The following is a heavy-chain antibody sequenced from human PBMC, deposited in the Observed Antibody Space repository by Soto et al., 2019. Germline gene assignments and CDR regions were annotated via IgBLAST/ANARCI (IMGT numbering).Heavy chain of an antibody. CDR1: GGSVSSGSYY. J-gene: IGHJ6*02. CDR2: IYYSGST. D-gene: IGHD3-10*01. Sequence: SETLSLTCTVSGGSVSSGSYYWSWIRQPPGKGLEWIGYIYYSGSTNYNPSLKSRVTISVDTSKNQFSLKLSSVTAADTAVYYCARDGLWFGELLYARNYYYGMDVWGQGTTVTVSS. CDR3: ARDGLWFGELLYARNYYYGMDV. V-gene: IGHV4-61*01.